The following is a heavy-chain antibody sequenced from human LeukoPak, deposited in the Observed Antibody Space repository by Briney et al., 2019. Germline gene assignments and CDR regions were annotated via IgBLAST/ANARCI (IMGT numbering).Heavy chain of an antibody. Sequence: PGRSLRLSCAASGFTFSLTYMAWVRQAPGKGLEWVSVIYSGGDTYYYADSVEGRFTIARDNSKKTLYLQMNNLRVEDTAVCYCARVQFQWFDPWGQGTLVAVSS. V-gene: IGHV3-66*01. CDR1: GFTFSLTY. J-gene: IGHJ5*02. CDR2: IYSGGDT. CDR3: ARVQFQWFDP.